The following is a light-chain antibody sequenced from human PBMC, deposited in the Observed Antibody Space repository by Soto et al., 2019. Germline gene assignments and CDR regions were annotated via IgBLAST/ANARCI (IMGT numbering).Light chain of an antibody. CDR2: VAS. CDR3: QQYTKWPFT. CDR1: QTVSSC. J-gene: IGKJ3*01. Sequence: EIVLTQSPASLSLCPGERDNLXCRASQTVSSCFRAWYQPAPGQAPRLLXYVASTRATGIQTRFSGSGSGTGFTLTISSLQSEDFAVYYCQQYTKWPFTFGPGTKVD. V-gene: IGKV3-15*01.